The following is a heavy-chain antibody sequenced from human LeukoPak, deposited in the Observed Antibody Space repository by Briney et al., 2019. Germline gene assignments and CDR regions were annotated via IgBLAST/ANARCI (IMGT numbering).Heavy chain of an antibody. V-gene: IGHV1-69*13. CDR1: GGTFSSYA. Sequence: SVKVSCKASGGTFSSYAISWVRQAPGQGLEWMGGIIPIFGAANYAQKFQGRVTITADESTSTAYMELSSLRSEDTAVYYCARDLGYCTNGVCHTRFDYWGQGTLVAVSS. CDR3: ARDLGYCTNGVCHTRFDY. CDR2: IIPIFGAA. J-gene: IGHJ4*02. D-gene: IGHD2-8*01.